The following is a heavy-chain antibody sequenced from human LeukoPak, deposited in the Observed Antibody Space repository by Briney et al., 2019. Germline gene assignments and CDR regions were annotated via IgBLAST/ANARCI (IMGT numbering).Heavy chain of an antibody. J-gene: IGHJ4*02. CDR3: ARVRVVTRRSRVPHFDY. D-gene: IGHD2-21*02. V-gene: IGHV4-31*03. CDR2: IDYSGST. CDR1: GASISSGGYY. Sequence: PSETLSLTCTVSGASISSGGYYWSWIRQHPGKGLEWIGYIDYSGSTYYNPSLKSRVTISVDTSKNQFSLKLSSVTAADTAVYYCARVRVVTRRSRVPHFDYWGQGTLVTVSS.